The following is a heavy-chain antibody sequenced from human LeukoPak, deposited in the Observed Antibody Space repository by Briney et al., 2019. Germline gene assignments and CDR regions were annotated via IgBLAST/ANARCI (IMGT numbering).Heavy chain of an antibody. CDR1: GYTFTGYY. CDR2: INPNGGGT. CDR3: ARGGDVYYYYGMDV. V-gene: IGHV1-2*02. J-gene: IGHJ6*02. Sequence: ASVKVSCKASGYTFTGYYMHWVRQAPGRGLEWMGWINPNGGGTNYAQKFQGRVTMIRDTSISTAYMELSRLRSDDTAVYYCARGGDVYYYYGMDVWGQGTTVTVSS. D-gene: IGHD2-21*02.